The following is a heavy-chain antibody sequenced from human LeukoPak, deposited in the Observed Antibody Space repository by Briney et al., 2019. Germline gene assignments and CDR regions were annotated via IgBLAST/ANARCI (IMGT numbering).Heavy chain of an antibody. CDR1: GYTFTSYA. D-gene: IGHD5-18*01. J-gene: IGHJ4*02. CDR3: ARDGYSYGFAFDY. Sequence: GASVKVSCKASGYTFTSYAMHWVRQAPGQGLEWMGWINAGNGNTKYSQKFQGRVTITRDTSASTAYMELSSLRSEDTAVYYCARDGYSYGFAFDYWGQGTLVTVSS. CDR2: INAGNGNT. V-gene: IGHV1-3*01.